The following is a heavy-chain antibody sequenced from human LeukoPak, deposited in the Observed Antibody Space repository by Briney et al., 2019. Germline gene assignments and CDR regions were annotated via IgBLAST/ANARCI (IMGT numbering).Heavy chain of an antibody. Sequence: SETLSLTCTVSGGSISSYYWSWIRQPPGKGLEWIGYIYYSGSTNYNPSLKSRVTISVDTSKNQFSLKLSSVTAAGTAVYYCASTYYDILTGSLDAYFDYWGQGTLVTVSS. CDR1: GGSISSYY. CDR3: ASTYYDILTGSLDAYFDY. D-gene: IGHD3-9*01. CDR2: IYYSGST. J-gene: IGHJ4*02. V-gene: IGHV4-59*08.